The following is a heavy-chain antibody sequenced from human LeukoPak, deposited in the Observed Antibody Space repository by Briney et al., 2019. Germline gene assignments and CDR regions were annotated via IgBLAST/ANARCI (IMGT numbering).Heavy chain of an antibody. CDR3: ARATLNYYDSSGYPGNYFDY. CDR2: ISSSGSTI. CDR1: GFTFSSYE. J-gene: IGHJ4*02. V-gene: IGHV3-48*03. D-gene: IGHD3-22*01. Sequence: GGSLRLSCAASGFTFSSYEMNWVRQAPGKGLEWVSYISSSGSTIYYADSVKGRFTISRDNAKNSLYLQMNSLRAEDTAVYYCARATLNYYDSSGYPGNYFDYWGQGTLVTVSS.